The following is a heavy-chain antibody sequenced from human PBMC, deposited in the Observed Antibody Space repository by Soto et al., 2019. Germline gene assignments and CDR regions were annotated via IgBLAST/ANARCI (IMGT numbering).Heavy chain of an antibody. CDR1: GFSLTTRGVG. D-gene: IGHD3-16*01. CDR3: AHIPNYYQYDWFDP. J-gene: IGHJ5*02. CDR2: IYWADDK. V-gene: IGHV2-5*02. Sequence: QITLKESGPTLGKPTQTLTLTCTFSGFSLTTRGVGVGWIRQPPGKALECLALIYWADDKRYSPSLQSRLSITKDTSKNQVVLTMTNVDPVDTATYYCAHIPNYYQYDWFDPWGQGTLVSVSS.